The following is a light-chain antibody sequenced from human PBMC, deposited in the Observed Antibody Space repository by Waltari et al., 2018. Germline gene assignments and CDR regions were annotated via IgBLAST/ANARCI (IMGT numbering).Light chain of an antibody. Sequence: EVVMTQSPATRSVSPGESATLPCRASQSVSSNLAWYQQKPGQAPRLLIYGASTRATGIPARFSGSGSGTEFTLIISSLQSEEFAVYYCQQYNNCPPWTFGQGTKVEIK. CDR2: GAS. J-gene: IGKJ1*01. V-gene: IGKV3-15*01. CDR1: QSVSSN. CDR3: QQYNNCPPWT.